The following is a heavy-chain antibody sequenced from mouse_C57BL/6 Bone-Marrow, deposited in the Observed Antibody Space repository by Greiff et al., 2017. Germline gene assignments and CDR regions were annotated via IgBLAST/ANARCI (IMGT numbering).Heavy chain of an antibody. CDR1: GFTFSSYA. CDR2: ISDGGSYT. J-gene: IGHJ1*03. CDR3: ARDYYGSSPYWYFDV. V-gene: IGHV5-4*01. D-gene: IGHD1-1*01. Sequence: EVQLQESGGGLVKPGGSLKLSCAASGFTFSSYAMSWVRQTPEKRLEWVATISDGGSYTYYPDNVKGRFTISRDNAKNNLYLQMSHLKSEDTAMYYCARDYYGSSPYWYFDVWGTGTTVTVSS.